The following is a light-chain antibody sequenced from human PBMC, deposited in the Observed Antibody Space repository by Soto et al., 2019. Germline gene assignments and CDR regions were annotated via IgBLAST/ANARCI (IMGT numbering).Light chain of an antibody. CDR2: GAS. V-gene: IGKV3-15*01. Sequence: EIVMTQSPATLSVSPGERATLSCRASQSVSSNLAWYQQKPGXPTGRLIYGASTRAIGIPARFSGSGSGTEFTLTISSLQSEDXAVYYCQQYNSYRWTFGQGTKVDIK. CDR3: QQYNSYRWT. J-gene: IGKJ1*01. CDR1: QSVSSN.